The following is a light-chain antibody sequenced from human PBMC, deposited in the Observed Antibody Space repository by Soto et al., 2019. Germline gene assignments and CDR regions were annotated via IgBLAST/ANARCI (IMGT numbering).Light chain of an antibody. J-gene: IGKJ3*01. V-gene: IGKV3-20*01. CDR3: QQYGSSLFT. CDR1: QSVTTNY. Sequence: EIVLTQSPGTMSLSPGERATLSCRASQSVTTNYLAWYQQKPGQAPRLLIYGASGRATGIPDRFSGSGSGTDFFLTISRLEPEDFAVYYCQQYGSSLFTFGPGTKVEIK. CDR2: GAS.